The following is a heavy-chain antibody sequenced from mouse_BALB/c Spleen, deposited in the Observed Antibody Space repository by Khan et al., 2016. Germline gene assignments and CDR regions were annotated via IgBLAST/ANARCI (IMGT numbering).Heavy chain of an antibody. D-gene: IGHD2-1*01. CDR2: ISYSGST. Sequence: EVQLQESGPGLVKPSQSLSLTCTVTGYSITSDYAWNWIRQFPGNKLEWMGYISYSGSTSYNPSLKSRISITRDTSKNQFFLQLNSVTTEDTATYYCARRDLGYGNYFDYWGQGTTLTVSS. V-gene: IGHV3-2*02. J-gene: IGHJ2*01. CDR3: ARRDLGYGNYFDY. CDR1: GYSITSDYA.